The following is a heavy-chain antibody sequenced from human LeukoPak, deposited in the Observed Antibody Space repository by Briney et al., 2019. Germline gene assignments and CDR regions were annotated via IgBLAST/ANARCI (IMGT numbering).Heavy chain of an antibody. Sequence: GGSLRLSCAASGFTFSDYHMSWIRQAPGKGLEWVSYISSSGSTIYYADSVKGRFTISRDNAKNSLYLQMNSLRAEDTAVYYCARGLVDFESGTCCPVHYYYGMDVWGQGTTVTVSS. V-gene: IGHV3-11*01. CDR2: ISSSGSTI. CDR3: ARGLVDFESGTCCPVHYYYGMDV. J-gene: IGHJ6*02. D-gene: IGHD3-3*01. CDR1: GFTFSDYH.